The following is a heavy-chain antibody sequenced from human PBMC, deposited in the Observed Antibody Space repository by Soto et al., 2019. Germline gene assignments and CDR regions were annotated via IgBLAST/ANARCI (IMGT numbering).Heavy chain of an antibody. J-gene: IGHJ5*02. D-gene: IGHD4-17*01. V-gene: IGHV1-69*10. CDR2: IIPILGIA. CDR1: GGTFSSYA. CDR3: ARTTVVTPNWFDP. Sequence: ASVKVSCKTSGGTFSSYAISWVRQAPGQGLEWMGGIIPILGIANYAQKFQGRVTITADKSTSTAYMELSSLRSEDTAVYYCARTTVVTPNWFDPWGQGTLVTVSS.